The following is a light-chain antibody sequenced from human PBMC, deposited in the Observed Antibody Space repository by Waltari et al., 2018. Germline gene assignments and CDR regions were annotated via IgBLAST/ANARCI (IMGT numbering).Light chain of an antibody. Sequence: QSALTQPASASGSPGQSITISCTGTSSAVGGYNYVSWYQQHPGKAPKLMIYDVSNRPSGVSNRFSGSKSGNTASLTISGLQAEDEADYYCSSYISSSTLELFGGGTSLTVL. V-gene: IGLV2-14*03. CDR1: SSAVGGYNY. CDR3: SSYISSSTLEL. J-gene: IGLJ2*01. CDR2: DVS.